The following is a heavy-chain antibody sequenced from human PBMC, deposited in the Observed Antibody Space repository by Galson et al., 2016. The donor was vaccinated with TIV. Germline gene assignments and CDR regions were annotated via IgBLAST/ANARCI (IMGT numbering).Heavy chain of an antibody. CDR3: ARAFWTGNYFFDF. CDR2: IYPGDSET. Sequence: QSGAEVKKSGESLKISCKGSGYRFTNYWIGWVRQMPGKGLEWVAIIYPGDSETRYSPPFQGQVTISADKSISTAFVQWSSLKASDTAMYYVARAFWTGNYFFDFWGQGTLVTVSS. J-gene: IGHJ4*02. V-gene: IGHV5-51*01. D-gene: IGHD3/OR15-3a*01. CDR1: GYRFTNYW.